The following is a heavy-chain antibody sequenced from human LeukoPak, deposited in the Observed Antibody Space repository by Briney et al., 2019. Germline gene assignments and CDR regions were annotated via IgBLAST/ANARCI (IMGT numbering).Heavy chain of an antibody. CDR1: GYTFTSYG. D-gene: IGHD6-13*01. Sequence: ASVKVSCKASGYTFTSYGISWVRQAPGQGLECMGWISAYNGNTNYAQKLQGRVTMTTDTSTSTAYMELRSLRSDDTAVYYCARGGIAAAGTTYYYYYMDVWGKGTTVTVSS. CDR3: ARGGIAAAGTTYYYYYMDV. CDR2: ISAYNGNT. V-gene: IGHV1-18*01. J-gene: IGHJ6*03.